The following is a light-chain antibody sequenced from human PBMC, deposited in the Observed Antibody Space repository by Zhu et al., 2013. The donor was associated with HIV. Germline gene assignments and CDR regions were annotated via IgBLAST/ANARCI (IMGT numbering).Light chain of an antibody. J-gene: IGKJ4*01. CDR1: QTISSDF. CDR3: QQYATSPLT. V-gene: IGKV3-20*01. Sequence: EIVLTQSPGTLSLSPGDRATLSCRASQTISSDFLAWYQQKPGQAPTLLMYATSSRAAGIPARFSGSGSGTDFTLSISGLEPEDFAVYYCQQYATSPLTFGG. CDR2: ATS.